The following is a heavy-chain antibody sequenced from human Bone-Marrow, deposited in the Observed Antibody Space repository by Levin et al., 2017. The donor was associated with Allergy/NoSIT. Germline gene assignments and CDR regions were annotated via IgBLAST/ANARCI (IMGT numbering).Heavy chain of an antibody. CDR3: AKLSSAAGTGGDY. J-gene: IGHJ4*02. D-gene: IGHD6-13*01. CDR2: ISYDGSNK. V-gene: IGHV3-30*18. Sequence: GGSLRLSCAASGFTFSSYGMHWVRQAPGKGLEWVAVISYDGSNKYYADSVKGRFTISRDNSKNTLYLQMNSLRAEDTAVYYCAKLSSAAGTGGDYWGQGTLVTVSS. CDR1: GFTFSSYG.